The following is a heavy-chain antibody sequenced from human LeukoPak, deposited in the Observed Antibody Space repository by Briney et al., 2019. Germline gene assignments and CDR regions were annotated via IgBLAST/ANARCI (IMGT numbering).Heavy chain of an antibody. V-gene: IGHV4-59*08. D-gene: IGHD6-6*01. CDR1: GGSISSYY. J-gene: IGHJ4*02. Sequence: PSETLSLTCTVSGGSISSYYWSWIRQPPGKGLEWIGYIYYSGSTNHNPSLKSRVTISVDTSKNQFSLKLSSVTAADTAVYYCARLQLVYYFDYWGQGTLVTVSS. CDR2: IYYSGST. CDR3: ARLQLVYYFDY.